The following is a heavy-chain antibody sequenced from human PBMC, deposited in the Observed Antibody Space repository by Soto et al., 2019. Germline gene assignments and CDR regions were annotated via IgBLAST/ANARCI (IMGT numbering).Heavy chain of an antibody. CDR3: ARSVGGAAAGPFDY. D-gene: IGHD6-13*01. CDR1: GGSISSGGYY. J-gene: IGHJ4*02. V-gene: IGHV4-31*03. Sequence: QVQLQESGPGLVKPSQTLSLTCTVSGGSISSGGYYWRWIRQHPGQGLEWIGYIYYSGSTYYNPSLKSRVTTAVDTSKNQFSPKLSAVTAADTAVYYCARSVGGAAAGPFDYWGQGTLVTVSS. CDR2: IYYSGST.